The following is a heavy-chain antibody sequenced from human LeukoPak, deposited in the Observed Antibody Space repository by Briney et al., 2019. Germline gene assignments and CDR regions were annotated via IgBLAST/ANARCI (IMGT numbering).Heavy chain of an antibody. CDR2: IDWDDYK. J-gene: IGHJ6*02. CDR1: GFSLSTSGMC. V-gene: IGHV2-70*11. CDR3: ARNPHRRYYGMDV. Sequence: ESGPALVKPTQTLTLTCTFSGFSLSTSGMCVNWIRQPPGKALEWLARIDWDDYKYYSTSLKTRLTISKGTSKNQVVLTMTNMDPVDTATYYCARNPHRRYYGMDVWGQGTTVTVSS.